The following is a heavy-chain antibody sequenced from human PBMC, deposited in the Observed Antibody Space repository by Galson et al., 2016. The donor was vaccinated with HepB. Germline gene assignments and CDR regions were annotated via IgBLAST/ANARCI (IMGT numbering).Heavy chain of an antibody. CDR3: ARWRQRSGNYYFDY. CDR2: ISISSDTI. J-gene: IGHJ4*02. V-gene: IGHV3-11*01. D-gene: IGHD4-23*01. Sequence: SLRLSCAASGFTFSDFYMSWIRQAPGKGLEWLSCISISSDTIYYADSVRGRFTISRDNAKNSLYLQMNSLRADDTAVYYCARWRQRSGNYYFDYWGQGTLVTVSS. CDR1: GFTFSDFY.